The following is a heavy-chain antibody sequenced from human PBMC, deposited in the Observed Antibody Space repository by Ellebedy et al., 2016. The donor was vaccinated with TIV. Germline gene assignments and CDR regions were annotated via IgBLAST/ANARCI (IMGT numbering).Heavy chain of an antibody. CDR1: GYRFDSYA. CDR3: ARDLYGDYEEGGFDY. V-gene: IGHV1-18*01. Sequence: AASVKVSCKASGYRFDSYALTWVREAPGQGLEWMGWISTYNGKTTSAQNFQGRVTLTTDTSTSTAYMELRSLRSDDTAVYYCARDLYGDYEEGGFDYWGQGTLVTVSS. D-gene: IGHD4-17*01. J-gene: IGHJ4*02. CDR2: ISTYNGKT.